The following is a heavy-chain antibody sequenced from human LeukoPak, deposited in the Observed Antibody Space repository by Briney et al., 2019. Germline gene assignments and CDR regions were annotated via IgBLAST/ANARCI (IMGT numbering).Heavy chain of an antibody. CDR1: GFTFSSYT. J-gene: IGHJ4*02. Sequence: GGSLRLSCAASGFTFSSYTMSWVSQAPGEGLEWLSAINNRGSSTYYAGSVKDRFTISRDNSENTLYLQMNSLTVDDTAVYFRAKERQTGDYFTSDYWGQGTLVTVSS. D-gene: IGHD4-17*01. CDR2: INNRGSST. CDR3: AKERQTGDYFTSDY. V-gene: IGHV3-23*01.